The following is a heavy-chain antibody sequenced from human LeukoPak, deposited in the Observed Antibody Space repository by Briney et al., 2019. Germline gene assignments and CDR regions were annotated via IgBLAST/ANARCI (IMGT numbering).Heavy chain of an antibody. CDR3: ASLAVAGGNWFDP. V-gene: IGHV4-34*01. D-gene: IGHD6-19*01. CDR1: GGSFSGYY. CDR2: INHSGST. Sequence: SETLSLTCAVYGGSFSGYYWSWIRQPPGKGLEWIGEINHSGSTNYNPSLKSRVTISVDKSKNQFSLKLSSVTAADTAVYYCASLAVAGGNWFDPWGQGTLVTVSS. J-gene: IGHJ5*02.